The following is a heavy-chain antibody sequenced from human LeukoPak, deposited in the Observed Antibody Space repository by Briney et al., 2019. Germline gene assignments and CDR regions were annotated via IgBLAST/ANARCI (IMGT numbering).Heavy chain of an antibody. J-gene: IGHJ5*02. CDR3: AKDGLPYSGSWGNWLDP. Sequence: GGSLRLSCAASGFTFSSYAMSWVRQAPGKGLEWVSAISGSGGSTYYADSVKGRFTISRDNSKNTLYLQMNSLRAEDTAVYYCAKDGLPYSGSWGNWLDPWGQGTLVTVSS. D-gene: IGHD6-13*01. CDR2: ISGSGGST. V-gene: IGHV3-23*01. CDR1: GFTFSSYA.